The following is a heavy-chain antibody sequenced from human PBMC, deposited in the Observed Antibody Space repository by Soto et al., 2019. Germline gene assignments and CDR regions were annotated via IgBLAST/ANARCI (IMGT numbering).Heavy chain of an antibody. Sequence: QVQLVQSGAEVKKPGASVKVSCKASGYTFTGYYMHWVRQAPGQGLEWMGWINPNSGGTNYAQKFQGWVTMTRDTSISTADMELSRLRSDDTAVYYCARSKYCSGGSCPSPAFDIWGQGTMVTVSS. V-gene: IGHV1-2*04. J-gene: IGHJ3*02. D-gene: IGHD2-15*01. CDR1: GYTFTGYY. CDR2: INPNSGGT. CDR3: ARSKYCSGGSCPSPAFDI.